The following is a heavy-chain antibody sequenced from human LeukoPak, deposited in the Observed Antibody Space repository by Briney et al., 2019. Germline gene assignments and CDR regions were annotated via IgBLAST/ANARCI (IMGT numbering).Heavy chain of an antibody. CDR2: IYSGGAT. CDR3: ARTSGYPYNFDN. D-gene: IGHD3-22*01. J-gene: IGHJ4*02. CDR1: GFTGSRNY. V-gene: IGHV3-53*01. Sequence: PGGSLRLSGAASGFTGSRNYMTWVRQAPGKGLEWVSVIYSGGATYYADSVKGRFTISRDNSKNTLYLQMNSLRAEDTAVYYCARTSGYPYNFDNWGQGTLVTVSS.